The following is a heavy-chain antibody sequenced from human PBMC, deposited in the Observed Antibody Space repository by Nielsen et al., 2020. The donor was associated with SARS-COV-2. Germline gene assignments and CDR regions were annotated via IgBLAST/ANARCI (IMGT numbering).Heavy chain of an antibody. CDR1: FGSFSDYS. V-gene: IGHV4-34*01. D-gene: IGHD1-14*01. CDR2: ITYSGST. Sequence: SETLSLTSGVSFGSFSDYSWGWIRQPPGKGLEWIGVITYSGSTNYNPSLMSRVTISIVPSKSQFSLRLSSLTAADTATYYCARANPGLIQLDQWGQGTPVIVSS. CDR3: ARANPGLIQLDQ. J-gene: IGHJ5*02.